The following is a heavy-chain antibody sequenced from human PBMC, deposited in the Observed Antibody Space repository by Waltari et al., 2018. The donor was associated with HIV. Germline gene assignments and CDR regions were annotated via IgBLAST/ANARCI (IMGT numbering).Heavy chain of an antibody. V-gene: IGHV3-64*01. CDR1: GFSFSSFS. CDR2: ITGDGGST. D-gene: IGHD1-1*01. J-gene: IGHJ3*02. CDR3: TRNWNHDAFDI. Sequence: EVQLVESGGGLVQPGGSLRLSCAASGFSFSSFSMHWVGQAPGKGLQYVSAITGDGGSTFYANSVKGRFTISRDNSKNTLYLQMGSLRADDMAVYYCTRNWNHDAFDIWGRGTMVTVSS.